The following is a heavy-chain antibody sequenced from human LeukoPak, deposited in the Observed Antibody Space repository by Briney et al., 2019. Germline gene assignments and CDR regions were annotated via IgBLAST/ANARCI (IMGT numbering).Heavy chain of an antibody. CDR3: AREVVYGGNPTPLN. V-gene: IGHV1-2*02. Sequence: GASVKVSCKASGYTFTGDHMHWVRQAPGQGLEWMGWINPNSGGTYYAQNFQGRVTMTRDTSISTAYMELSRLTSDDTAVYYCAREVVYGGNPTPLNWGQGTLVTVSS. D-gene: IGHD4-23*01. J-gene: IGHJ4*02. CDR1: GYTFTGDH. CDR2: INPNSGGT.